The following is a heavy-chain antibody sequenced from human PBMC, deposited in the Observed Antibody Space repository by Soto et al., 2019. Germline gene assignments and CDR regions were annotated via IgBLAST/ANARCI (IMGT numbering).Heavy chain of an antibody. CDR3: ARGPVPAARVYYYYYGMDV. CDR1: GGSFSGYY. Sequence: PSETLSLTCAVYGGSFSGYYWSWIRQPPGKGLEWIGEINHSGSTNYNPSLKSRVTISVDTSKNQFSLKLSSVTAADTAVYYCARGPVPAARVYYYYYGMDVWGQGTTVTVSS. J-gene: IGHJ6*02. CDR2: INHSGST. V-gene: IGHV4-34*01. D-gene: IGHD2-2*01.